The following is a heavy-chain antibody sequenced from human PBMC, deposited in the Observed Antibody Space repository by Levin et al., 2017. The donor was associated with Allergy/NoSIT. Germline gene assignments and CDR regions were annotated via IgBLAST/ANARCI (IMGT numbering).Heavy chain of an antibody. CDR3: SWHYYDNGGPQLSDY. Sequence: ASVKVSCKASGGTFSNYSMTWVRQAPGQGLEWMGRIIPILGMTNYAQKFQGRVTITADKSTSTAYMELNSLRSEDTAVYYCSWHYYDNGGPQLSDYWGQGTLVTVSS. CDR2: IIPILGMT. D-gene: IGHD3-22*01. J-gene: IGHJ4*02. V-gene: IGHV1-69*02. CDR1: GGTFSNYS.